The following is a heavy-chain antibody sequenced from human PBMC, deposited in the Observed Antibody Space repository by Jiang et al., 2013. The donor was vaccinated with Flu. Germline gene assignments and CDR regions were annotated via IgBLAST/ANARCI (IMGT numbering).Heavy chain of an antibody. D-gene: IGHD1-26*01. V-gene: IGHV1-18*01. J-gene: IGHJ1*01. CDR2: ISPYNENT. CDR3: ARGSGSYSAEYFQH. Sequence: GAEVKKPGSSVKVSCKASGYTFTTYGISWVRQAPGQGLEWMGWISPYNENTDYAQKLQGRVTMTTDTSTSTAYMELRSLTSDDTAVYYCARGSGSYSAEYFQHWGQGTLVTVSS. CDR1: GYTFTTYG.